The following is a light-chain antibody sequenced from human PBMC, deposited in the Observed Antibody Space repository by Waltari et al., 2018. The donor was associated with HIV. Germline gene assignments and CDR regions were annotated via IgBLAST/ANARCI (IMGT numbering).Light chain of an antibody. CDR1: SSDIGATL. CDR3: ATWDNSLSIGL. V-gene: IGLV1-51*01. CDR2: DNH. J-gene: IGLJ3*02. Sequence: QSLLTQPPSASAAPGQHVDIPCSGSSSDIGATLVSWYQHLTGGAPKLLIYDNHKRPSGVPDRFSASRSCTSATLDIAGIQTGDEGHYFCATWDNSLSIGLFGGGTKVTVL.